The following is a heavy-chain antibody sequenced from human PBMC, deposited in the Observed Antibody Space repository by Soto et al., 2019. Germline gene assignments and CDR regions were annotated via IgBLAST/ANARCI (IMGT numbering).Heavy chain of an antibody. CDR2: INPNSGGT. D-gene: IGHD5-18*01. CDR1: GYTFTGYY. J-gene: IGHJ4*02. V-gene: IGHV1-2*02. Sequence: ASVKVSCKASGYTFTGYYMHWVRQAPGQGLEWMGWINPNSGGTNYAQKFQGRATMTRDTSISTAYMELSRLRSDDTAVYYCASGDTAMSYYFDFWGQGTLVTVSS. CDR3: ASGDTAMSYYFDF.